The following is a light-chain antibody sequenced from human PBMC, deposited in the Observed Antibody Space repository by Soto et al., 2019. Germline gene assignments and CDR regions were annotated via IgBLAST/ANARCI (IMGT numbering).Light chain of an antibody. CDR3: SSYAGSNNPSVV. CDR2: EVS. J-gene: IGLJ2*01. Sequence: QSVLTQPPSASGSPGQSVTISCTGTSSDVGGYNYVSWYQQHPGKAPKLMIYEVSKRPSGVPDRFSGSKSGNTASLTVSGLQAEDEADEYCSSYAGSNNPSVVLGGGTQLTVL. V-gene: IGLV2-8*01. CDR1: SSDVGGYNY.